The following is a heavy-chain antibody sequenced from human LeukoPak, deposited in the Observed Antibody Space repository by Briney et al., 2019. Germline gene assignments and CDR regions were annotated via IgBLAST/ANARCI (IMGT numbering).Heavy chain of an antibody. V-gene: IGHV3-48*03. CDR3: ARDMMVAATSYFDY. Sequence: GGSLKLSCAASGFTFSGSAMHWVRQAPGKGLEWVSYISSSGNTIYYADSVKGRFTISRDNAKNSLYLQMNSLKAEDTAIYYCARDMMVAATSYFDYWGQGTLVTVSS. D-gene: IGHD2-15*01. CDR1: GFTFSGSA. CDR2: ISSSGNTI. J-gene: IGHJ4*02.